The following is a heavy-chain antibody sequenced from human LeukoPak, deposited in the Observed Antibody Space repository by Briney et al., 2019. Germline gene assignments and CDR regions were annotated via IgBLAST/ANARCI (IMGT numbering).Heavy chain of an antibody. CDR3: AKEGRDSGGYNGWFEP. V-gene: IGHV4-31*03. CDR1: GASITSGAYC. Sequence: TLSFTSTVSGASITSGAYCWSWIRQHPGKGLEWIGYVCHDGGTSYNPSLKGRVTVTIDTSKNQFSLKLNSVTAADTAVFFCAKEGRDSGGYNGWFEPWGQGTLVTVSS. J-gene: IGHJ5*02. D-gene: IGHD2-15*01. CDR2: VCHDGGT.